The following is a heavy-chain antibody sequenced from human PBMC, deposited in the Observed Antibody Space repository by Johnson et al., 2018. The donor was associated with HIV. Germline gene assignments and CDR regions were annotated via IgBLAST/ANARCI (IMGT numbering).Heavy chain of an antibody. CDR1: GFTFSSYA. CDR2: ISYDGSNK. Sequence: QVLLVESGGGLVQPGGSLRLSCAASGFTFSSYAMHWVRQAPGKGLEWVAVISYDGSNKYYADSVKGRFTISRDNSKNTLYLQMNSLRAEDTAVYYCARAHDAFDIWGQGTMVTVSS. CDR3: ARAHDAFDI. V-gene: IGHV3-30*04. J-gene: IGHJ3*02.